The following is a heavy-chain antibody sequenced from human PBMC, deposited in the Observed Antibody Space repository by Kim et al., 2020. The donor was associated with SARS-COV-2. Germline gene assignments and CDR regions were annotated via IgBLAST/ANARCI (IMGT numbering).Heavy chain of an antibody. Sequence: YNPSLKSRVTISVDTSKNQFSLKLSSVTAADTAVYYCARVGSGWYYYFDYWGQGTLVTVSS. V-gene: IGHV4-59*01. D-gene: IGHD6-19*01. J-gene: IGHJ4*02. CDR3: ARVGSGWYYYFDY.